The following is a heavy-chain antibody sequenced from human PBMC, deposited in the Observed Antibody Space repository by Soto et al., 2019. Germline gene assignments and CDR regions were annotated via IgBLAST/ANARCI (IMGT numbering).Heavy chain of an antibody. CDR2: FYYSGST. CDR3: ARMKDGWFDP. J-gene: IGHJ5*02. Sequence: TLSLTCTVSGGSISSRGYYWGWIRQPPGKGLEWIGSFYYSGSTYYNPSLKSRVTISEDTSKNQFSLKLSSVTAADTAVYYCARMKDGWFDPWGQGTPVTVSS. V-gene: IGHV4-39*01. D-gene: IGHD2-15*01. CDR1: GGSISSRGYY.